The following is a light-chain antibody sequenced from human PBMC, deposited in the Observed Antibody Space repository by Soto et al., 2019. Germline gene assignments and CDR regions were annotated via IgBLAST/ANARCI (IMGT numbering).Light chain of an antibody. CDR2: GAS. J-gene: IGKJ5*01. CDR1: QHITTH. V-gene: IGKV3-15*01. Sequence: MTQSPSSLPASVGDRISVTCRASQHITTHLAWYQQKPGQAPRLLISGASTRATGIPARFSGSGSGTEFAHTISSLQSADFAVYYCQQYNNWPAITFGHGTRLEIK. CDR3: QQYNNWPAIT.